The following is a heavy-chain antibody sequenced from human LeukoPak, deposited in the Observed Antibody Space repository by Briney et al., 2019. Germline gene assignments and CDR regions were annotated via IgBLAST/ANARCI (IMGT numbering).Heavy chain of an antibody. CDR3: ARTLRYFDWAVWYFDL. CDR1: GGSINSSSYY. Sequence: PSETLSLTCTVSGGSINSSSYYWGWIRQPPGKGLECIGNVFYGGNTSYNPSLKSRVTISVDTSKNQFSLKLSSVTAADTAVYYCARTLRYFDWAVWYFDLWGRGTLVTVSS. J-gene: IGHJ2*01. V-gene: IGHV4-39*07. D-gene: IGHD3-9*01. CDR2: VFYGGNT.